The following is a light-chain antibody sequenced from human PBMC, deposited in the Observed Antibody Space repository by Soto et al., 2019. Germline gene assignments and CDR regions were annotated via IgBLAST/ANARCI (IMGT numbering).Light chain of an antibody. CDR3: QQRSNWPLYT. Sequence: EIVLTQSPATLSLSPGERATLSCRASQSLSGYLAWYQHKPGQAPRLLIYYASNRATGIPARFSGSGSGTDFTLTISSLEPEEFAVYYCQQRSNWPLYTFGQGTKLELK. V-gene: IGKV3-11*01. J-gene: IGKJ2*01. CDR1: QSLSGY. CDR2: YAS.